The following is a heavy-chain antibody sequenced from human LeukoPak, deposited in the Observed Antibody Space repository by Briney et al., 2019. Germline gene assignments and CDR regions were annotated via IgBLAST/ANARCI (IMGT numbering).Heavy chain of an antibody. J-gene: IGHJ5*02. V-gene: IGHV1-8*03. Sequence: GASVKVSCKASGYTFTSYDINWVRQATGQGLEWMGWMNPNSGNTGYAQKFQGRVTITRNTSISTAYMELSSLRSEDTAVYYCARGLLVEGDQLLLYNWFDPWGQGTLVTVSS. CDR1: GYTFTSYD. D-gene: IGHD2-2*01. CDR3: ARGLLVEGDQLLLYNWFDP. CDR2: MNPNSGNT.